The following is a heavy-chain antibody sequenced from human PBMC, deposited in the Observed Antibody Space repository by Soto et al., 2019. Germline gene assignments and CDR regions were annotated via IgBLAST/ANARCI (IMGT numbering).Heavy chain of an antibody. CDR3: VSWVSAHFDF. Sequence: GGSLRLSCAASGLTFGNHAMTWARRPPGKGLEWVSTIDSGVNTHYADSVKGRFTISRDNSRNTLYLQMNNLRPEDTALYYCVSWVSAHFDFWGRGTQVTVSS. D-gene: IGHD2-8*01. V-gene: IGHV3-23*01. CDR1: GLTFGNHA. J-gene: IGHJ4*02. CDR2: IDSGVNT.